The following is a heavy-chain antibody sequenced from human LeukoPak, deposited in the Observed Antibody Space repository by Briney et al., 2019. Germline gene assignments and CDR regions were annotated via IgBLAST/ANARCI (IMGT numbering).Heavy chain of an antibody. CDR2: IKQDGSEK. J-gene: IGHJ4*02. CDR3: VGGYGWLPDY. CDR1: GFTLSELW. V-gene: IGHV3-7*04. Sequence: GGSLRLSCVASGFTLSELWMNWVRQAPGKGLEWVANIKQDGSEKNYVDSVKGRFTISRGNAKNSVYLQMNSLRVEDTAVYYCVGGYGWLPDYWGQGTLVTVSS. D-gene: IGHD6-19*01.